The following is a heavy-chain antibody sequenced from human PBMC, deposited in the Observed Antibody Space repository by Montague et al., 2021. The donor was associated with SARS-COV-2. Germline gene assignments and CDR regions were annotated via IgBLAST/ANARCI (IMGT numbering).Heavy chain of an antibody. D-gene: IGHD3-10*01. CDR2: INSNGGT. CDR1: GGSISSHF. Sequence: SETLSLTCTVSGGSISSHFWSFIRQPPGKGLEWIGYINSNGGTNDNPSLRSRLTMSVDTSKNQFSLQLRSMTPADTAVNFCARATSVRGAVGWFDPWGQGILVTVSS. V-gene: IGHV4-59*11. CDR3: ARATSVRGAVGWFDP. J-gene: IGHJ5*02.